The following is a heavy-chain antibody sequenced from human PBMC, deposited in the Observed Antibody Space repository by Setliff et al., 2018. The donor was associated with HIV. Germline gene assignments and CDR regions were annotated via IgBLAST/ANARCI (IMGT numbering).Heavy chain of an antibody. CDR3: ARDKWASGFDF. V-gene: IGHV3-48*01. J-gene: IGHJ4*01. CDR2: ISMSSHTSV. CDR1: GHSFTSYW. D-gene: IGHD1-26*01. Sequence: PGESLKISCKGSGHSFTSYWISWVRQMPGKGLEWVSYISMSSHTSVIYSDSVKGRFTISRDNARNSFYLQMNSLRVDDTAVYFCARDKWASGFDFWGHGTLVTVSS.